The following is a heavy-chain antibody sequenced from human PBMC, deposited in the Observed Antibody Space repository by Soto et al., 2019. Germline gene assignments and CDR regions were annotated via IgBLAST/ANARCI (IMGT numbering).Heavy chain of an antibody. Sequence: LSLTCAVSGGSISSSNWWSWVRQPPGKGLEWIGEIYHSGSTNYNPSLKSRVTISVDKSKNQFSLKLSSVTAADTAVYYCARVRSSSWYRGWFDPWGQGTLVTSPQ. CDR2: IYHSGST. J-gene: IGHJ5*02. D-gene: IGHD6-13*01. CDR1: GGSISSSNW. CDR3: ARVRSSSWYRGWFDP. V-gene: IGHV4-4*02.